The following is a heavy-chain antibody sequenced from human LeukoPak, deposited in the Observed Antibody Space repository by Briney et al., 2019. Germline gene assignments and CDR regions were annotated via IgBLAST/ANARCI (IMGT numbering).Heavy chain of an antibody. CDR3: AKGTVRSCSGPSCYPLDS. CDR1: ESTLATYP. CDR2: LPITGGNT. J-gene: IGHJ4*02. Sequence: GGSLDPSVQPLESTLATYPMTGVGQAPVRGLNGPPVLPITGGNTYHADSVKGRFTISRDNSKNTVYLEMNSLRVEDTAVYYCAKGTVRSCSGPSCYPLDSWGQGTLVTVSS. D-gene: IGHD2-15*01. V-gene: IGHV3-23*01.